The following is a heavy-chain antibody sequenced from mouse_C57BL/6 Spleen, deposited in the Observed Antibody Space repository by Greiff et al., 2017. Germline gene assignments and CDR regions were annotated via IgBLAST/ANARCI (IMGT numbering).Heavy chain of an antibody. J-gene: IGHJ4*01. CDR3: TRDGYYGEGYYAMDY. CDR1: GFTFSSYA. D-gene: IGHD2-3*01. V-gene: IGHV5-9-1*02. Sequence: EVQLVESGEGLVKPGGSLKLSCAASGFTFSSYAMSWVRQTPEKRLEWVAYISSGGDYIYYAYTVKGRFTISRDNARNTLYLQMSSLKSEDTAMYYCTRDGYYGEGYYAMDYWGQGTSVTVSS. CDR2: ISSGGDYI.